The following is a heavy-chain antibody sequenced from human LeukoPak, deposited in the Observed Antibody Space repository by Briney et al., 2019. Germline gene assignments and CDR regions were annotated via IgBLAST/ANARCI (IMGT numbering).Heavy chain of an antibody. J-gene: IGHJ4*02. Sequence: SETLSLTCTVSGGSISSYYWSWIRLPPGKGLEWIGYIYYSGSTSYNPSLKSRVTISVDSSKNQVSLKLSSVTAADTAVYYCAGDPSYSSGWYDYWGRGTLVTVSS. CDR3: AGDPSYSSGWYDY. CDR2: IYYSGST. D-gene: IGHD6-19*01. V-gene: IGHV4-59*01. CDR1: GGSISSYY.